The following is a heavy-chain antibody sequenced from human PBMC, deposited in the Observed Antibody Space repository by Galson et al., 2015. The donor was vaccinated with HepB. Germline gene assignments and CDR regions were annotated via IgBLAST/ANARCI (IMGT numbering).Heavy chain of an antibody. CDR3: ARSIAAAGSGRVIYYYYGMDV. CDR1: GGSFSGYY. Sequence: ETLSLTCAVYGGSFSGYYWSWIRQPPGKGLEWIGEINHSGSTNYNPSLKSRVTISVDTSKNQFSLKLSSVTAADTAVYYCARSIAAAGSGRVIYYYYGMDVWGQGTTVTVSS. V-gene: IGHV4-34*01. CDR2: INHSGST. J-gene: IGHJ6*02. D-gene: IGHD6-13*01.